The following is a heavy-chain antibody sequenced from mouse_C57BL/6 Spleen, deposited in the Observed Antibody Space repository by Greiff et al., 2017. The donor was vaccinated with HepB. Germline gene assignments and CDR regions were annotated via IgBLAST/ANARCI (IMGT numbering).Heavy chain of an antibody. V-gene: IGHV3-6*01. D-gene: IGHD2-3*01. Sequence: EVKLQESGPGLVKPSQSLSLTCSVTGYSITSGYYWNWIRQFPGNKLEWMGYISYDGSNNYNPSLKNRISITRDTSKNQFFLKLNSVTTEDTATYYCARGHDGYSRRFAYWGQGTLVTVSA. CDR1: GYSITSGYY. J-gene: IGHJ3*01. CDR2: ISYDGSN. CDR3: ARGHDGYSRRFAY.